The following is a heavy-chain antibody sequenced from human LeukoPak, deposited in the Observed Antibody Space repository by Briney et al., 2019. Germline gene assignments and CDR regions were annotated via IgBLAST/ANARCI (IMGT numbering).Heavy chain of an antibody. CDR2: IYTSGST. Sequence: SETLSLTCTVSGGSISSYYWIWIRQPAGKGLEWIGRIYTSGSTNYNPSLKSRVTMSVDTSKNQFSLKLSSVTAADTAVYYCARDDSYGDYVHWFDPWGQGTLVTVSS. CDR3: ARDDSYGDYVHWFDP. J-gene: IGHJ5*02. CDR1: GGSISSYY. D-gene: IGHD4-17*01. V-gene: IGHV4-4*07.